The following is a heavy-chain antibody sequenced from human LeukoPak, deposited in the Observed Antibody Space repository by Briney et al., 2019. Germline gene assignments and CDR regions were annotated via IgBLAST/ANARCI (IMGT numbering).Heavy chain of an antibody. J-gene: IGHJ4*02. V-gene: IGHV4-31*03. CDR3: ARPSGYDYFDF. D-gene: IGHD5-12*01. CDR2: INYRGST. Sequence: SETLSLTCTVSGGSISSGGYYWSWIRQHPGKGLEWIAYINYRGSTYNNPSLESRVTISVDTSKNQFSLKLSSVAAADMAVYYCARPSGYDYFDFWGQGTLVTVSS. CDR1: GGSISSGGYY.